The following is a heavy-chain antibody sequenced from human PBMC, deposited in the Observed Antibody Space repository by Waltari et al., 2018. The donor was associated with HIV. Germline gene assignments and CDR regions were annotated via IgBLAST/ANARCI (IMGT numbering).Heavy chain of an antibody. D-gene: IGHD6-19*01. CDR3: VRDLSPMGKSGWYDS. Sequence: QDRLVQSGAEVKKHGASVKVSCKASGFSFTRSGFSWVRQAPGQGLEWMGWIHTYTGNTDSAENFQGRVTMTRDTFTNTIYMELRTLKSDDSAIYFCVRDLSPMGKSGWYDSWGQGTVVTVSS. J-gene: IGHJ1*01. V-gene: IGHV1-18*04. CDR1: GFSFTRSG. CDR2: IHTYTGNT.